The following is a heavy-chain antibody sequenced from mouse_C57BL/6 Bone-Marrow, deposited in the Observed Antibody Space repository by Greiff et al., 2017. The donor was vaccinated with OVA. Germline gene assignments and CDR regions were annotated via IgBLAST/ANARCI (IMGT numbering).Heavy chain of an antibody. CDR1: GFPITSGYY. CDR3: AGGYYGYPAWFAY. V-gene: IGHV12-3*01. J-gene: IGHJ3*01. Sequence: VKLQESGPGLVKPSQSLFLTCSITGFPITSGYYWIWIRQSPGKPLEWMGYITHSGETFYNPSLQSPISITRETSKNQFFLQLNSVTTEDTAMYYCAGGYYGYPAWFAYWGQGTLVTVSA. CDR2: ITHSGET. D-gene: IGHD2-2*01.